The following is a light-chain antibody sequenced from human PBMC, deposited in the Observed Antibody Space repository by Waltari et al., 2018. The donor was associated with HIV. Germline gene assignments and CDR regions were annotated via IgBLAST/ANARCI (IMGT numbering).Light chain of an antibody. CDR1: QSVLYSSNNKSY. CDR3: QQYYSSPLT. Sequence: DIVMTQSPDSLAVSLGERATIHCKSSQSVLYSSNNKSYLAWYQQKPGQPPKLLIYWASTRESGVPDRFSGSGSGTDFTLTISSLQAEDVAVYYCQQYYSSPLTFGGGTEVEIK. J-gene: IGKJ4*01. CDR2: WAS. V-gene: IGKV4-1*01.